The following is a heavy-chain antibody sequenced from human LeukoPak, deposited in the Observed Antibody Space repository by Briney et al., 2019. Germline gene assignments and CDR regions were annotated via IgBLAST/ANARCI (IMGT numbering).Heavy chain of an antibody. CDR2: ISSSSSYI. J-gene: IGHJ4*02. V-gene: IGHV3-21*01. CDR1: GFTFSSYS. Sequence: GGSLRLSCAASGFTFSSYSVYWVRQAPGKGLEWVSSISSSSSYIYYADSVKGRFTISRDNAKNSLYLQMNSLRAEDTAVYYCAKGKVNHLGGLDYWGQGTLVTVSS. D-gene: IGHD1-14*01. CDR3: AKGKVNHLGGLDY.